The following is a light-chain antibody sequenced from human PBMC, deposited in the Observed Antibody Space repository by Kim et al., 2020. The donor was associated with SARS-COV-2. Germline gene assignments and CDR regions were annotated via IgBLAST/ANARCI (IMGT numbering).Light chain of an antibody. J-gene: IGKJ1*01. Sequence: ASVGDSVTITCRASQSISSWLAWYQQKPGSAPRLLISRSHSLESGVPSRFSGSGSGTEFTLSISSLQPDDFATYYCQQYKSYFRTFGQGTKVDIK. V-gene: IGKV1-5*03. CDR2: RSH. CDR3: QQYKSYFRT. CDR1: QSISSW.